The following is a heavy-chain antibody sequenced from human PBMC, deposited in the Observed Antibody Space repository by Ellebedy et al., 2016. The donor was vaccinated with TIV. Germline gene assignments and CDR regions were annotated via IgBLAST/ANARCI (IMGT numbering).Heavy chain of an antibody. D-gene: IGHD1-14*01. J-gene: IGHJ4*02. CDR3: ARRSRSPSYYFDY. CDR1: GFIFSSYY. V-gene: IGHV3-48*03. Sequence: GESLKISCVASGFIFSSYYMTWVRQAPGKGLEWISYISGSGGMMDHADSVKGRFTISRDNAKNSLYLQLSSLRAEDTAVYYCARRSRSPSYYFDYWGQGALVTVSS. CDR2: ISGSGGMM.